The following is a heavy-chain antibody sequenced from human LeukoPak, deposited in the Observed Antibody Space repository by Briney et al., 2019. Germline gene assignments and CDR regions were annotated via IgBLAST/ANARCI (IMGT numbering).Heavy chain of an antibody. J-gene: IGHJ6*04. D-gene: IGHD2-2*01. CDR2: IYHSGST. CDR3: ARDHVYCSSTSRYGGPFFYYYGMDV. V-gene: IGHV4-38-2*02. CDR1: GYSISSGYY. Sequence: PSETLSLTCAVSGYSISSGYYWGWIRQPPGKGLEWIGSIYHSGSTYYNPSLKSRVTISVGTSKNQFSLKLSSVTAADTAVYYCARDHVYCSSTSRYGGPFFYYYGMDVWGKGTTVTVSS.